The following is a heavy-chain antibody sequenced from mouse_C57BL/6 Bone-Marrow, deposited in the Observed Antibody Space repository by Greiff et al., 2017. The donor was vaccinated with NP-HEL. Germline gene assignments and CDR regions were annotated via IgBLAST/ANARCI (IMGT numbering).Heavy chain of an antibody. J-gene: IGHJ2*01. CDR2: IYPGDGDT. CDR1: GYAFSSSW. Sequence: QVQLKQSGPELVKPGASVKISCKASGYAFSSSWMNWVKQRPGKGLEWIGRIYPGDGDTNYNGKFKGKATLTADKSSSTAYMQLSSLTSEDSAVYFCARLEERWLEPLDYWGQGTTLTVSS. D-gene: IGHD2-3*01. CDR3: ARLEERWLEPLDY. V-gene: IGHV1-82*01.